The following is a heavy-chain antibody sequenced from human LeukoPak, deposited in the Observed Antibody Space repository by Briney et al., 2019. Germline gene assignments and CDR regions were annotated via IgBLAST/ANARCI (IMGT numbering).Heavy chain of an antibody. Sequence: ASVKVSCKVSEYTLTELSMHWVRQARGKGLEWMGGFLPEEGETIYAQKFQGRVTITEDTSTDTAYMELSSLRSEDTAVYYCATHIQITGYYYYYMDVWGKGTTVTVSS. CDR1: EYTLTELS. CDR3: ATHIQITGYYYYYMDV. V-gene: IGHV1-24*01. CDR2: FLPEEGET. J-gene: IGHJ6*03. D-gene: IGHD5-24*01.